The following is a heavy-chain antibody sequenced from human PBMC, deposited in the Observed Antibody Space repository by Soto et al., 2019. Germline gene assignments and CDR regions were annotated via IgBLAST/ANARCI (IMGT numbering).Heavy chain of an antibody. D-gene: IGHD6-13*01. CDR3: ARTRLGQQLVPLFDY. CDR2: IYYSGST. J-gene: IGHJ4*02. V-gene: IGHV4-59*08. Sequence: QVQLQESGPGLVKPSETLSLTCTVSGGSISSYYWSWIRQPPGKGLEWIGYIYYSGSTNYNPSLKSRVTISVDTSKNQFSLKLSSVTAADTAVYYCARTRLGQQLVPLFDYWGQGTLVTVSS. CDR1: GGSISSYY.